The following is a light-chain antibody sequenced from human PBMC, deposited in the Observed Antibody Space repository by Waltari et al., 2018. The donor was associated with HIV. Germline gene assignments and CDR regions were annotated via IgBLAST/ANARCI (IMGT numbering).Light chain of an antibody. V-gene: IGKV2-30*01. CDR1: QSLVYSDGNTY. CDR3: MQGTHWPIT. J-gene: IGKJ5*01. CDR2: KVS. Sequence: DVVMTQSPLSLPVTLGQPASISCSSSQSLVYSDGNTYLNLFQQRPGQSPRRLIYKVSNRDSGVPDRFSGSGSGTDFTLKISRVEAEDVGVYYCMQGTHWPITFGQGTRLEIK.